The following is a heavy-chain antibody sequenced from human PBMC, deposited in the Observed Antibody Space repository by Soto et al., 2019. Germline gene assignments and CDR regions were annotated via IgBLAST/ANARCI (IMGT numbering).Heavy chain of an antibody. D-gene: IGHD4-4*01. CDR2: IWYDGSNK. CDR1: GFTFSSYG. Sequence: GGSLRLSCAASGFTFSSYGMHWVRQAPGKGLEWVAVIWYDGSNKYYADSVKGRFTISRDNSKNTLYLQMNSLRAEDTAVYYCARDYLDYSYYYYYYMDVWGKGTTVTVSS. J-gene: IGHJ6*03. V-gene: IGHV3-33*01. CDR3: ARDYLDYSYYYYYYMDV.